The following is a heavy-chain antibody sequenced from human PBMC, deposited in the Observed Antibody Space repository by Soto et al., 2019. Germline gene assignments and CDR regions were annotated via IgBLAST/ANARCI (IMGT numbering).Heavy chain of an antibody. D-gene: IGHD2-15*01. CDR1: GFTFSSYA. CDR2: ISYDGSNK. V-gene: IGHV3-30-3*01. Sequence: PGGSLRLSCAASGFTFSSYAMHWVRQAPGKGLEWVALISYDGSNKYYADSVKGRFTISRDNSKNTLYLQMNSLRAEDTSVYYCARVVVPVTEYYYYAMDVWGQGTTVTVSS. J-gene: IGHJ6*02. CDR3: ARVVVPVTEYYYYAMDV.